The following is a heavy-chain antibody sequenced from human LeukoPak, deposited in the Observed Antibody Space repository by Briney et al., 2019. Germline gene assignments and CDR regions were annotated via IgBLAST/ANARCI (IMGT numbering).Heavy chain of an antibody. J-gene: IGHJ5*02. CDR2: ISWNSGSI. CDR1: GFTFDDYA. Sequence: GGSLRLSCAASGFTFDDYAMHWVRQAPGKGLEWVSGISWNSGSIGYADSVKGRFTISRDNAKNSLYLQMNSLRTEDTALYYCAKGAEMATIGGWFDPWGQGTLVTVSS. V-gene: IGHV3-9*01. D-gene: IGHD5-24*01. CDR3: AKGAEMATIGGWFDP.